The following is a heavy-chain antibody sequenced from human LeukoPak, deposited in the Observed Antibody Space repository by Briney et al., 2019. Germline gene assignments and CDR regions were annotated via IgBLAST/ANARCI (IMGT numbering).Heavy chain of an antibody. Sequence: GGSLRLSCAASGFTFSDYSMNWVRQAPGKGLQWVSSISSRSAYIYDADSVKGRFTISRDNAKNSLYLQMTSLRAEDTGVYYCARVGRGGNSYGYTDFWGQGTLVTVSS. J-gene: IGHJ4*02. D-gene: IGHD5-18*01. CDR3: ARVGRGGNSYGYTDF. CDR2: ISSRSAYI. CDR1: GFTFSDYS. V-gene: IGHV3-21*01.